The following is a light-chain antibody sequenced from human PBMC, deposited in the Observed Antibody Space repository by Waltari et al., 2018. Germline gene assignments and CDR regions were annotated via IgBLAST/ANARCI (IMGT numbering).Light chain of an antibody. V-gene: IGLV2-18*02. CDR1: SSDVGSYNR. CDR3: SSYTSSSTPV. J-gene: IGLJ2*01. Sequence: QSALTQPPSVSGSPGQSVTISCTGTSSDVGSYNRVSWYQQPPRTAPKLMIYEVSNRPSGVPDRFSGSKSGNTAFLTISVLQAEDEADYYCSSYTSSSTPVFGGGTKLTVL. CDR2: EVS.